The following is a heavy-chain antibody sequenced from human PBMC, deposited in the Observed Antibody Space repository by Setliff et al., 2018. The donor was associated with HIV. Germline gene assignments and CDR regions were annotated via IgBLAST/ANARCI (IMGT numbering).Heavy chain of an antibody. CDR3: ARGADYYDSSGYRGGGLYYMDV. Sequence: RASVKVSCKASGYTFTGYYMHWVRQAPGQGLGWMRWINPNSGGTNYAQKFQGRVTMTRDTSISTAYMELSRLRSDDTAVYYCARGADYYDSSGYRGGGLYYMDVWGKGTTVTVSS. D-gene: IGHD3-22*01. V-gene: IGHV1-2*02. CDR1: GYTFTGYY. CDR2: INPNSGGT. J-gene: IGHJ6*03.